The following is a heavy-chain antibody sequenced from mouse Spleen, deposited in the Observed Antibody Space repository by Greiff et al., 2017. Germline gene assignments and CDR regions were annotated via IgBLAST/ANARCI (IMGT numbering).Heavy chain of an antibody. CDR3: AKEVGAYAMDY. CDR2: INPNNGGT. V-gene: IGHV1-26*01. J-gene: IGHJ4*01. D-gene: IGHD1-1*02. Sequence: EVQLQQSGPELVKPGASVKISCKASGYTFTDYYMNWVKQSHGKSLEWIGDINPNNGGTSYNQKFKGKATLTVDKSSSTAYMELRSLTSEDSAVYYCAKEVGAYAMDYWGQGTSVTVSS. CDR1: GYTFTDYY.